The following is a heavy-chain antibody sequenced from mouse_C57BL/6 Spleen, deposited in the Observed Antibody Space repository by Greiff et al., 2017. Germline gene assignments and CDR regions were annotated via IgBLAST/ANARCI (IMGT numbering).Heavy chain of an antibody. V-gene: IGHV1-82*01. Sequence: VQLQQSGPELVKPGASVKISCKASGYAFSSSWMNWVKQRPGKGLEWIGRIYPGDGDTNYNGKFKGKATLTADKSSSTAYMQLSSLTSEDSAVYFCARSLYYGSRGYYAMDYWGQGTSVTVSS. J-gene: IGHJ4*01. D-gene: IGHD1-1*01. CDR3: ARSLYYGSRGYYAMDY. CDR1: GYAFSSSW. CDR2: IYPGDGDT.